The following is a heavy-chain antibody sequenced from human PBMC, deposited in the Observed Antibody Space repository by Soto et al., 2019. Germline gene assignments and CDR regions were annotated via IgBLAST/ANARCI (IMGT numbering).Heavy chain of an antibody. D-gene: IGHD2-8*01. CDR3: ARQGSNGAYYYYGMDV. V-gene: IGHV5-51*01. Sequence: PGESLKISCKGSGYRFSSYWIAWVRQVPGKGLEWMGIIYPGDSDTRYSPSFQGQVTMSVDKSNNTAYLHWSSLKASDTAMYYCARQGSNGAYYYYGMDVWGQGTTVTVSS. J-gene: IGHJ6*02. CDR1: GYRFSSYW. CDR2: IYPGDSDT.